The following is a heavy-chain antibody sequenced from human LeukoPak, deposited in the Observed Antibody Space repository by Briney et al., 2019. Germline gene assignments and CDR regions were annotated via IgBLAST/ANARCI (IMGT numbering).Heavy chain of an antibody. CDR1: GFTFSIYA. CDR3: ARSSNRQGEAPLDY. D-gene: IGHD3-16*01. V-gene: IGHV3-30*04. J-gene: IGHJ4*02. Sequence: GGSLRLSCAASGFTFSIYALHWVRQAPGKGLEWVAVISYDGSNEFYADSVKGRFTISRDNSKKTLYLQMNILREEDTSVYYCARSSNRQGEAPLDYWGQGTLVIVSS. CDR2: ISYDGSNE.